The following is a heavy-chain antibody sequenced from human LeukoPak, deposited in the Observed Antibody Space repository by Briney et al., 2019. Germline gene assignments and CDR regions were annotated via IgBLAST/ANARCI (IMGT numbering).Heavy chain of an antibody. CDR3: ARALRTTVTTKGYNWFDP. D-gene: IGHD4-17*01. J-gene: IGHJ5*02. Sequence: GSLRLSCAASGLTFSSYWMSWVRQAPRMGLEWIGCMYYSGSTYYNPSLKSRVTISVDTSKNQFSLKLSSVTAADTAVYYCARALRTTVTTKGYNWFDPWGQGTLVTVSS. CDR1: GLTFSSYW. CDR2: MYYSGST. V-gene: IGHV4-59*12.